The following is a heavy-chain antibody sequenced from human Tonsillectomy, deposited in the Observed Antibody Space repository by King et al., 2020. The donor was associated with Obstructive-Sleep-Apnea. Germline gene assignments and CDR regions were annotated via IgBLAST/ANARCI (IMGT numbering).Heavy chain of an antibody. CDR1: GFTFSSYA. V-gene: IGHV3-23*04. Sequence: VQLVESGGGLVQPGGSLRLSCAASGFTFSSYAMSWVRQAPGKGLEWVSAISGSGGSTYYADSVKGRFTISKDNSKNTLYLQMNSLRAEDTAVYYCAKVSIARGITMIVVGPIYFDYWGQGTLVTVSS. CDR2: ISGSGGST. J-gene: IGHJ4*02. D-gene: IGHD3-22*01. CDR3: AKVSIARGITMIVVGPIYFDY.